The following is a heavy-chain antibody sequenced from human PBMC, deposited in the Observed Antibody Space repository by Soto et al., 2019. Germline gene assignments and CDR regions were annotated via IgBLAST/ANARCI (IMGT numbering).Heavy chain of an antibody. J-gene: IGHJ6*02. CDR3: VRNWRYYGGDYYYGMDA. CDR2: IYWDDDE. CDR1: GFSLNTGGVG. D-gene: IGHD3-10*01. V-gene: IGHV2-5*02. Sequence: ITLKESGPTLVKPTQTLTLTCTFSGFSLNTGGVGVGWVRQPRGKAMEWLALIYWDDDERHRPSLRSRLNITKDTINNQVVLTMTNMDPEDTATSYRVRNWRYYGGDYYYGMDAWGQGTPVTVSS.